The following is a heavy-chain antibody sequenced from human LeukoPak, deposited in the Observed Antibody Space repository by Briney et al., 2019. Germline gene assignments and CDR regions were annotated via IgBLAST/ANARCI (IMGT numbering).Heavy chain of an antibody. V-gene: IGHV1-18*01. D-gene: IGHD1-26*01. CDR1: GYTFTSYG. CDR2: ICAYNGNT. CDR3: ARNHRSGSYTT. J-gene: IGHJ4*02. Sequence: ASVKVSCKASGYTFTSYGISWVRQAPGQGLEWMGWICAYNGNTNYAQKLQGRVTMTTDTSTSTAYMELRSLRSDDTAAYYCARNHRSGSYTTWGQGTLVTVSS.